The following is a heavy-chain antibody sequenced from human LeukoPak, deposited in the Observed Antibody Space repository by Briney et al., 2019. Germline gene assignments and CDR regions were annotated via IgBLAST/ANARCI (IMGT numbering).Heavy chain of an antibody. V-gene: IGHV3-23*01. Sequence: YAXXWVRQAPXKGLEWVSAISGSGHRTWYADSMKGRFTISRDNSKDTLYLQMNSLRAEDTAVYYCAKEPIEVAGTFDYWGQGAPVTVSS. CDR1: YA. D-gene: IGHD6-19*01. CDR2: ISGSGHRT. J-gene: IGHJ4*02. CDR3: AKEPIEVAGTFDY.